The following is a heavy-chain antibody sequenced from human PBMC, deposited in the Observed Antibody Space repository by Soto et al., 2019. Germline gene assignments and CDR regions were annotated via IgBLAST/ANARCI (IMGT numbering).Heavy chain of an antibody. CDR2: IYWDNDK. D-gene: IGHD3-16*02. CDR3: ARFMITFGGVIVRAVDY. V-gene: IGHV2-5*02. J-gene: IGHJ4*02. Sequence: QITLKESGPTLVKPTQTLTLTCTFSGFSLSTSGVGVGWIRQPPGKALEWLALIYWDNDKRYSPSLKSRLTITQXXSXNXXVLTMTNMDPVDTATYYCARFMITFGGVIVRAVDYWGQGTLVTVSS. CDR1: GFSLSTSGVG.